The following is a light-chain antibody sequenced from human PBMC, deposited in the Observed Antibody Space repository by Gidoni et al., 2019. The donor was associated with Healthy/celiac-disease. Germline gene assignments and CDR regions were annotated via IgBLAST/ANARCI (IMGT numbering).Light chain of an antibody. J-gene: IGKJ3*01. CDR3: QQYGSSPPKFT. CDR1: QSVSSSY. Sequence: ELVLTQSPGTLSLSPGERATLSCRASQSVSSSYLAWYQQKPGQAARLLIYGASSRATGIPDRFSGSGSGTDFTLTISRLEPEDFAVYYCQQYGSSPPKFTFGPGTKVDIK. V-gene: IGKV3-20*01. CDR2: GAS.